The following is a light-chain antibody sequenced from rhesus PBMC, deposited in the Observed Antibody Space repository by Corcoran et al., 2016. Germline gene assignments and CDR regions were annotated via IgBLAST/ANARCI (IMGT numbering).Light chain of an antibody. CDR1: QSLLHSNGNTY. J-gene: IGKJ4*01. CDR3: MQVIQLPLT. Sequence: DIVMTQTPLSLPITPGEPASISCRSSQSLLHSNGNTYLYWYLPKPGQSPPLLLYLVSNRASGVPDRFSGSGSGTDCTRKMRRVEAEDVGVYYCMQVIQLPLTFGGGTKVELK. CDR2: LVS. V-gene: IGKV2-72*02.